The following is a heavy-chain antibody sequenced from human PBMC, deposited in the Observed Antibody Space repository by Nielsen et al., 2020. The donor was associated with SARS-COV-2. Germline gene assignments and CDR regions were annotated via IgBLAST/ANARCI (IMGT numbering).Heavy chain of an antibody. CDR1: GYTFNRFD. CDR2: ISVLKGET. CDR3: ANSFHDYGDWFDS. J-gene: IGHJ5*01. Sequence: ASVKVSCKASGYTFNRFDISWVRQAPGQGLEWMGLISVLKGETNYAQKFRGRVSMTIDTSTNTAYMELGSLRSDDTAMYYCANSFHDYGDWFDSWGQGTLVTVSS. D-gene: IGHD4-17*01. V-gene: IGHV1-18*01.